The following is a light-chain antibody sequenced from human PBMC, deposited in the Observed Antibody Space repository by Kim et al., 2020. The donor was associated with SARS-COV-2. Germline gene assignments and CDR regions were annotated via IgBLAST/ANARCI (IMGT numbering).Light chain of an antibody. V-gene: IGLV1-40*01. CDR1: NSNIGAGSD. CDR3: LSYDSSLSGWV. CDR2: GNT. Sequence: QRVTISCTGTNSNIGAGSDVHWYQQLPGTAPKRLMHGNTNRPSGVPDRFSGSKSDTSASLAITGLQADDEADYYCLSYDSSLSGWVFGGGTQLTVL. J-gene: IGLJ3*02.